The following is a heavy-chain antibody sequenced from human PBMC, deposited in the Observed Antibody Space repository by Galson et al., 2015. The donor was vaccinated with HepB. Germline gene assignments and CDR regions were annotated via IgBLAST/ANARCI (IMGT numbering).Heavy chain of an antibody. CDR2: ISYDGSNK. V-gene: IGHV3-30*18. J-gene: IGHJ3*02. D-gene: IGHD6-19*01. Sequence: SLRLSCAASGFTFSTYGMHWVRQAPGKGLEWVAVISYDGSNKYYGDSVKGRFTISRDNSKNTLYLQMNSLRAEDTAVYYCAKSGPRSSGWYGDAFDIWGQGTMVTVSS. CDR1: GFTFSTYG. CDR3: AKSGPRSSGWYGDAFDI.